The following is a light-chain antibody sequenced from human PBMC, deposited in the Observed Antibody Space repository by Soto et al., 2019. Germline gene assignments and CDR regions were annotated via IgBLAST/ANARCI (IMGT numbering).Light chain of an antibody. CDR2: SAS. J-gene: IGKJ1*01. Sequence: DIQMTQSPSSLSASVGDRVTINCRASQTISIYLNWYQLRPGKGPKLLIYSASPLQSGVSSRFSGSGSGTDFTLTISSLQPEDAATYYCQQSNSIPPWTFGQGTKVEIK. CDR3: QQSNSIPPWT. CDR1: QTISIY. V-gene: IGKV1-39*01.